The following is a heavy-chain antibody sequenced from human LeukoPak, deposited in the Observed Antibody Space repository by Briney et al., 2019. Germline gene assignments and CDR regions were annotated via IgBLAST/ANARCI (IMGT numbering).Heavy chain of an antibody. CDR2: IYHSGST. V-gene: IGHV4-59*12. Sequence: PSETLSLTCTVSGGSISSYYWSWVRQPPGKGLEWIGEIYHSGSTNYNPSLKSRVTISVDTSKNQFSLKLSSVTAADTAVYYCARVGLQSGNYFDYWGQGTLVTVSS. CDR1: GGSISSYY. D-gene: IGHD2-15*01. J-gene: IGHJ4*02. CDR3: ARVGLQSGNYFDY.